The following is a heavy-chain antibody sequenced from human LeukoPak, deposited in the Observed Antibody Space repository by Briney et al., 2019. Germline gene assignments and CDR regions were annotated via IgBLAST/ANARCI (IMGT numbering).Heavy chain of an antibody. V-gene: IGHV3-23*01. J-gene: IGHJ6*03. CDR3: ARVLRYCSGGNCYSGGLGYMDV. CDR2: IGVSGGST. CDR1: GFTFSSYA. Sequence: GGSLRLSCAASGFTFSSYAMSWVRQAPGKGLEWVSLIGVSGGSTYYADSVKGRFTISRDNAKNPLFLQMNSLRAEDTAVYYCARVLRYCSGGNCYSGGLGYMDVWGKGTTVTISS. D-gene: IGHD2-15*01.